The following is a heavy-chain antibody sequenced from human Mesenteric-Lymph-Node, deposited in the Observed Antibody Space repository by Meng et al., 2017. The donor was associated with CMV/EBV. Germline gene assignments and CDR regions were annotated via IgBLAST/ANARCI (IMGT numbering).Heavy chain of an antibody. J-gene: IGHJ4*02. V-gene: IGHV3-23*01. CDR3: AKDQYCSSTSCSNFDY. CDR1: GFTFSSYA. D-gene: IGHD2-2*01. CDR2: ISGSGGST. Sequence: GESLKISCAASGFTFSSYAMSWVRQALGKGLEWVSAISGSGGSTYYADSVKGRFTISRDNSKNTLYLQMNSLRAEDTAVYYCAKDQYCSSTSCSNFDYWGQGTLVTVSS.